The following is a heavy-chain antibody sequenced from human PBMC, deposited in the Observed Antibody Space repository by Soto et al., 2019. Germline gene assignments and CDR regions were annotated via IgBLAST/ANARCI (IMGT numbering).Heavy chain of an antibody. Sequence: QLQLQESGPGLVKPSETLSLTCTVSGGSISSSSYYWGWIRQPPGKGLEWIGSIYYSGSTYYNPSLKSRVTISVDTSKNQFSLKLSSVTAADTAVYYCASGGYMSGYHEGLFGYWGQGTLVTVSS. D-gene: IGHD3-3*01. CDR2: IYYSGST. CDR3: ASGGYMSGYHEGLFGY. V-gene: IGHV4-39*01. CDR1: GGSISSSSYY. J-gene: IGHJ4*02.